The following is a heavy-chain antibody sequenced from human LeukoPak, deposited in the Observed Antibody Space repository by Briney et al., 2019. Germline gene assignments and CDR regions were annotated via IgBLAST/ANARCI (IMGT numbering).Heavy chain of an antibody. D-gene: IGHD3-3*01. CDR2: INHSGST. CDR1: GVSFSGYY. Sequence: TSAETLSLTCAVYGVSFSGYYLSWIRQPPGKGLNWIGEINHSGSTNYHPSPKSPVIISVDQSTNQISLTLSSVTAADTAVYYCARGPYYDFWRAPPDYWGQGTLATVSS. V-gene: IGHV4-34*01. CDR3: ARGPYYDFWRAPPDY. J-gene: IGHJ4*02.